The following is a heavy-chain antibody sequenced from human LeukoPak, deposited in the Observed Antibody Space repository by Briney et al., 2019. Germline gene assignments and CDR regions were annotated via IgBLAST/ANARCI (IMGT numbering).Heavy chain of an antibody. J-gene: IGHJ4*02. CDR2: ISPYNDNT. CDR1: GYSFFHYP. D-gene: IGHD6-13*01. Sequence: ASVKVSCKTSGYSFFHYPIIWVRQAPGQGPEWMGWISPYNDNTKYAEVFQGRVSMTTDTYTSTAYMELRSLRSDDTAVYYCARSWYPWLAYFDYWGQGTLVTVSS. V-gene: IGHV1-18*01. CDR3: ARSWYPWLAYFDY.